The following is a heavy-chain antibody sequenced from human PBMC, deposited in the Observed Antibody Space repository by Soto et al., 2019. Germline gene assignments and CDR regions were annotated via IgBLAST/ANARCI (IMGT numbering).Heavy chain of an antibody. J-gene: IGHJ6*02. V-gene: IGHV1-18*04. D-gene: IGHD2-15*01. CDR3: ARFSGGSYNTYYFYYGMDV. CDR2: INPYNGNT. CDR1: GYTFTGYY. Sequence: GASVKVSCKASGYTFTGYYMHWVRQAPGQGLEWMGWINPYNGNTKYAQDLQGRVTMTTDTSTSTAYMELRSLRSDDTAMYYCARFSGGSYNTYYFYYGMDVWGQGTTVTVSS.